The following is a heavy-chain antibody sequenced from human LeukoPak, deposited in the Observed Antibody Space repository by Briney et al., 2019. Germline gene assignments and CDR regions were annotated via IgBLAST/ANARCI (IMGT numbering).Heavy chain of an antibody. D-gene: IGHD5-12*01. J-gene: IGHJ4*02. CDR2: ISAYNGNT. V-gene: IGHV1-18*01. CDR1: GYTFTSYD. CDR3: VRDYKGYSGYDGFDY. Sequence: ASVKVSCKASGYTFTSYDINWVRQAPGQGLEWMGWISAYNGNTNYAQKLQGRVTMTTDTSTRTAYMELRSLRSDDTAVYYCVRDYKGYSGYDGFDYRGQGTLVTVSS.